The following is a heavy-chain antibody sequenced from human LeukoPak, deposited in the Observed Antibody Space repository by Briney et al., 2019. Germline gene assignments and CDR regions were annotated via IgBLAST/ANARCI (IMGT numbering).Heavy chain of an antibody. CDR2: IYRGGST. CDR3: ARVEAGSGWYLWYMDV. V-gene: IGHV3-66*01. Sequence: PGGSLRLSCTASGFSFSTYGMSWVRQAPGKGLEWVSVIYRGGSTYYADSLKGRFTVSRDLSKNMLYLQMNSLRVEDTAVYYCARVEAGSGWYLWYMDVWGKGTSVTISS. D-gene: IGHD6-19*01. J-gene: IGHJ6*03. CDR1: GFSFSTYG.